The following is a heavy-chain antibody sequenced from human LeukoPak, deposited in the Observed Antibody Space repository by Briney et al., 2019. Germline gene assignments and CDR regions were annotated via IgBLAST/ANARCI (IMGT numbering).Heavy chain of an antibody. Sequence: GGSLRLSCAASGFTFSSYAMHWVRQAPGKGLEWVAVISYDGSNKYYADSVKGRFTISRDNSKNTLYLQMNSLRAEDTAVYYCAKGDFVYWGQGTLVTVSS. J-gene: IGHJ4*02. V-gene: IGHV3-30*04. CDR1: GFTFSSYA. CDR2: ISYDGSNK. CDR3: AKGDFVY.